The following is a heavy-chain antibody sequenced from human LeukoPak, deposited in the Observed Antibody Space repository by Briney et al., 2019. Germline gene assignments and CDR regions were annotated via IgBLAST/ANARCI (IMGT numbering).Heavy chain of an antibody. D-gene: IGHD6-19*01. CDR1: GVSISSSDW. CDR3: ATGGQWLVY. Sequence: PSETLSLTCAVSGVSISSSDWWSWVRQPPGKGLEWIGEIYHSVSTNYNPSLKSRVTISVDKSKNQFSLKLTSVTAADTAVYYCATGGQWLVYWGQGTLVTVSS. CDR2: IYHSVST. J-gene: IGHJ4*02. V-gene: IGHV4-4*02.